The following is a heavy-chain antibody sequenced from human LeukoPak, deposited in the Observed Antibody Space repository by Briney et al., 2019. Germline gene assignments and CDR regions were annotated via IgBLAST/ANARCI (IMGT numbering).Heavy chain of an antibody. CDR2: TCCKSTWYN. J-gene: IGHJ4*02. CDR1: GDLVSSNSAV. Sequence: SQTLSLTCAISGDLVSSNSAVWTWIRQYPSRGVEWLGRTCCKSTWYNDYAVSVKTRIPINPYSSKNQFSLQLSTVSPKGTALDYCARGSHSGSYYVFDYWGQGTLVTVSS. CDR3: ARGSHSGSYYVFDY. V-gene: IGHV6-1*01. D-gene: IGHD1-26*01.